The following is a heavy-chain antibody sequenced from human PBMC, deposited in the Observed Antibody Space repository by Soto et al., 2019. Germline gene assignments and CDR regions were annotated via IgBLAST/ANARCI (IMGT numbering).Heavy chain of an antibody. Sequence: QLQLQESGPGLFKPSETLSLTCTVSGCSISSSSYYWGWIRQPPGKGLEWIGSIYYSGSTYDNPFIKFRVKISVDTSKNQFSMKLSSMSAADKAVYYCASRGADGSGWGNRNWFDPWGQGTLVTVAS. CDR2: IYYSGST. CDR1: GCSISSSSYY. J-gene: IGHJ5*02. CDR3: ASRGADGSGWGNRNWFDP. D-gene: IGHD6-19*01. V-gene: IGHV4-39*01.